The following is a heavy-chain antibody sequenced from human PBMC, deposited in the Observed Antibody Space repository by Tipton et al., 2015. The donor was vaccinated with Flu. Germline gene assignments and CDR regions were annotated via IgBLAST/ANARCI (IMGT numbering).Heavy chain of an antibody. V-gene: IGHV4-61*02. D-gene: IGHD1-1*01. Sequence: LRLSCSVSGDSITNGRYYWSWIRQPAGKGLEWIGRLYTSETSSGSTNYNPALKSRATISVDMSKNQFSLSLTSVTAADMAVYYCARAAASTAWKFGPWGQGNLVTVSS. CDR3: ARAAASTAWKFGP. CDR2: LYTSETSSGST. CDR1: GDSITNGRYY. J-gene: IGHJ5*02.